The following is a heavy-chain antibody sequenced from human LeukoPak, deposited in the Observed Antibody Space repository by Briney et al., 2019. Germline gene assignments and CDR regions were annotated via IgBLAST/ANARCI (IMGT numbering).Heavy chain of an antibody. D-gene: IGHD6-19*01. V-gene: IGHV4-34*01. Sequence: PSETLSLTRAVYGGSSSGYYWSCIRQPPGNGLEWIGEINHSGSNNYNPSLKSRVTISVDTSKHQFSLMLSAVAAADTVVYYCGRWYSGGWVYMDVWGKGTTVTVSS. CDR2: INHSGSN. J-gene: IGHJ6*03. CDR1: GGSSSGYY. CDR3: GRWYSGGWVYMDV.